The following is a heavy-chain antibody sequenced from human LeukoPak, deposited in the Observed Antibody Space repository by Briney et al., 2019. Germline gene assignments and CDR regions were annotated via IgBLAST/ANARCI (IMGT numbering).Heavy chain of an antibody. V-gene: IGHV3-23*01. J-gene: IGHJ6*03. Sequence: GGSLRLSCAASGFTLSNYPMGWVRQAPVKGLEWLSAIGEEKSGSWTKSADSVKGRFTISRDNSKNTLYLQMNSLRAEDTAVYYCAKYPGKRWDFWSGLDYYYYYYMDVWGKGTTVTVSS. D-gene: IGHD3-3*01. CDR1: GFTLSNYP. CDR2: IGEEKSGSWT. CDR3: AKYPGKRWDFWSGLDYYYYYYMDV.